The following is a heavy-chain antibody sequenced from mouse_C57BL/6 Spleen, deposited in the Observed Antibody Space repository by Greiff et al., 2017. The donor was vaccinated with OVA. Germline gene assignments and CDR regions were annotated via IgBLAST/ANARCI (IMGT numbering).Heavy chain of an antibody. V-gene: IGHV1-84*02. CDR3: ARRGTGKEVAY. CDR2: IDPANGNT. Sequence: LQESGPELVKPGASVKISCKASGYTFTDYYINWVKQRPGQGLEWIGRIDPANGNTKYAPKFQGKATITADTSSNTAYLQLSSLTSEDTAIYYCARRGTGKEVAYWGQGTLVTVSA. D-gene: IGHD4-1*01. CDR1: GYTFTDYY. J-gene: IGHJ3*01.